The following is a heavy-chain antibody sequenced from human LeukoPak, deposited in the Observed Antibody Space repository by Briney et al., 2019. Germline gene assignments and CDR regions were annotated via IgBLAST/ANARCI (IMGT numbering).Heavy chain of an antibody. CDR2: IYYSGST. V-gene: IGHV4-59*01. CDR1: GDSINSYY. D-gene: IGHD2-15*01. Sequence: SETLSLTSTVSGDSINSYYWSWIRQPPGKGLEWIGYIYYSGSTNYNPSLKSRVTISVDTSKNQFSLKLSSVTAADTAVYYCARDVAFDPWGQGTLVTVSS. CDR3: ARDVAFDP. J-gene: IGHJ5*02.